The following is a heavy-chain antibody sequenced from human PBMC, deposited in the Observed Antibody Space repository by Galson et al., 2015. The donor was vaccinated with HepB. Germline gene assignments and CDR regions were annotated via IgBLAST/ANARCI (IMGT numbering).Heavy chain of an antibody. J-gene: IGHJ4*02. Sequence: SLRLSCAASGFTFSSYAMSWVRQAPGKGLEWVSAISGSGGSTYYADSVKGRFTISRDNSKNTLYLQMNSLRAEDTAVYYCAKEEWYCSSTSCYEGIVVVVAAPIDYWGQGTLVTVSS. D-gene: IGHD2-2*01. CDR3: AKEEWYCSSTSCYEGIVVVVAAPIDY. V-gene: IGHV3-23*01. CDR1: GFTFSSYA. CDR2: ISGSGGST.